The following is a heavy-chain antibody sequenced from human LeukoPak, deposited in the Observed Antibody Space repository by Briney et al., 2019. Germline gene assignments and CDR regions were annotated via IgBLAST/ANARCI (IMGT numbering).Heavy chain of an antibody. D-gene: IGHD5-24*01. CDR3: AKRREMATVYYFDY. Sequence: GGSLRLSCAASGFTVSAYAMAWVRQAPGKGLEWVSAISGSGGSTYYADSVKGRFTISRDNSKNTLYLQMNSLRAEDTAVYYCAKRREMATVYYFDYWGQGTLVTVSS. V-gene: IGHV3-23*01. CDR2: ISGSGGST. J-gene: IGHJ4*02. CDR1: GFTVSAYA.